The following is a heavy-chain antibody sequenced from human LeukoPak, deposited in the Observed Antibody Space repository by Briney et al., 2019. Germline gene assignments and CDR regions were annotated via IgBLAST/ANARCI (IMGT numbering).Heavy chain of an antibody. J-gene: IGHJ4*02. CDR2: IWYDASNK. CDR1: GFTFSSYG. CDR3: ARDLYYYDSSGSLDY. D-gene: IGHD3-22*01. V-gene: IGHV3-33*01. Sequence: GGSLRLSCAASGFTFSSYGMHWVRQAPGKGLEWVAVIWYDASNKYYADSVKGRFTISRDNSKDTLYLQMNSLRAEDTAVYYCARDLYYYDSSGSLDYWGQGTLVTVSS.